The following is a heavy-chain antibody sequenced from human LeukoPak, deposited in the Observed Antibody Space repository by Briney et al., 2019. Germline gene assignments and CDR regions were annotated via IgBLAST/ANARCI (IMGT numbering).Heavy chain of an antibody. CDR2: ISGSGNST. CDR3: AKTLVGATSSPDYYFVS. J-gene: IGHJ4*02. Sequence: GGSLRLSCAASGFTFTSYAMTWVRQAPGKGLEWVSAISGSGNSTYYPDSVKGRFSISRDNSNNTLYLQLSSLRAEDTAVYYCAKTLVGATSSPDYYFVSWGQGTLVTVSS. D-gene: IGHD1-26*01. CDR1: GFTFTSYA. V-gene: IGHV3-23*01.